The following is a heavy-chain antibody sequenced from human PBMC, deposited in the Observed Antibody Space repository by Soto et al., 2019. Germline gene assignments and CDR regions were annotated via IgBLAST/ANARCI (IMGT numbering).Heavy chain of an antibody. D-gene: IGHD3-10*01. CDR2: IWYDGSNK. J-gene: IGHJ4*02. Sequence: QVQLVESGGGVVQPGRSLRLSCAASGFTFSSYGMHWVRQAPGKGLEGVAVIWYDGSNKYYADSVKGRFTISRDNSKNPMYLQMNKLRAEDKAVYYCARDYTPTYYYGSGSYFDYWGQGPIVTVSS. V-gene: IGHV3-33*01. CDR3: ARDYTPTYYYGSGSYFDY. CDR1: GFTFSSYG.